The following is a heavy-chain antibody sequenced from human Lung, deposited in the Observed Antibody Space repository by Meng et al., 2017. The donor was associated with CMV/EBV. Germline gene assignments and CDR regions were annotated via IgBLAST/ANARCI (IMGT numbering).Heavy chain of an antibody. CDR2: ITASGGST. J-gene: IGHJ4*02. CDR3: AKAFSASWYREYYDD. V-gene: IGHV3-23*01. CDR1: EFSFSNYA. Sequence: SCAASEFSFSNYAMSWVRQAPGRGLAWVSAITASGGSTYYADSVKGRFTVSRDNSKNTLYLQMNSLRAEDTALYYCAKAFSASWYREYYDDWGQGTXVTGAS. D-gene: IGHD6-13*01.